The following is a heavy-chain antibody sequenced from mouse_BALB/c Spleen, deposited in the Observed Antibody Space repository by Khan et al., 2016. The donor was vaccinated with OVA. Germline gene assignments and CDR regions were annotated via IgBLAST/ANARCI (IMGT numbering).Heavy chain of an antibody. V-gene: IGHV5-6*01. Sequence: EVELVESGGDLVKPGGSLKLSCAASGFTFSTYGMSWVRQTPDMRLEWVATISSGGHYTYYPDSVKGRFTISRDNAKNTLYLQMSSLKSEDTAIYYCTRLSYYYNSEGFAYWGQGLWSLSLQ. CDR2: ISSGGHYT. J-gene: IGHJ3*01. CDR1: GFTFSTYG. D-gene: IGHD1-1*02. CDR3: TRLSYYYNSEGFAY.